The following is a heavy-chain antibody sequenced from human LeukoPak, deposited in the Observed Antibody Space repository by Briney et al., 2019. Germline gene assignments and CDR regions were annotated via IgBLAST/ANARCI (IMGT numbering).Heavy chain of an antibody. CDR2: ISSSSSYI. Sequence: GGSLRLSCAVSGFTFCSYEMNWVRQAPGKGLXWXSSISSSSSYIYYADSVKGRFTISRDNAKYSLYLQMNSLRAEDTAVYYCARGAAAGNADYWGQGTLVTVSS. V-gene: IGHV3-21*01. CDR1: GFTFCSYE. J-gene: IGHJ4*02. D-gene: IGHD6-13*01. CDR3: ARGAAAGNADY.